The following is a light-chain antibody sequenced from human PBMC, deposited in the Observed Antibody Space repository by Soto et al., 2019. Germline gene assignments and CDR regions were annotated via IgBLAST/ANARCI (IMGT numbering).Light chain of an antibody. CDR3: SSYAGSNNFVV. V-gene: IGLV2-8*01. CDR2: EVS. J-gene: IGLJ2*01. CDR1: SSDVGAYSY. Sequence: QSALTQPPSASGSPGQSVTISCTGTSSDVGAYSYVSWYQQHPGKAPKLMIYEVSKRHSGVPDRFSGSKSGNTASLTVSGLQAEDEADYYCSSYAGSNNFVVFGGGTKVTVL.